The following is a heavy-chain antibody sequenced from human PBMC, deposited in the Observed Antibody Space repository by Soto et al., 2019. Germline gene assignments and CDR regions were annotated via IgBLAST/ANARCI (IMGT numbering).Heavy chain of an antibody. D-gene: IGHD6-19*01. V-gene: IGHV1-69*02. J-gene: IGHJ4*02. CDR1: GGTFSSYT. Sequence: QVQLVQSGAEVKKPGSSVKVSCKASGGTFSSYTISWVRQAPGQGLEWMGRIIPILGIANYAQKFQGRVTIIADKSTRTAYMELSSRRSEDTAVYYWARIKDSSGWYEFDYLGQGTLVIVSS. CDR2: IIPILGIA. CDR3: ARIKDSSGWYEFDY.